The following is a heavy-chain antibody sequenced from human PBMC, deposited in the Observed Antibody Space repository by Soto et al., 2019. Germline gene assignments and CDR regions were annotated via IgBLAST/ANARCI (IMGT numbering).Heavy chain of an antibody. CDR1: GFIFSSYA. J-gene: IGHJ6*02. CDR2: ISGNGGST. CDR3: AKPGPYDIWISTPTHTNAMDV. Sequence: GGSLRLSCVASGFIFSSYAMSWVRQAPGKGLEWVSGISGNGGSTYYADSVKGRFTVSRDKSKNTLHLQMNSLRAEDTAVYYCAKPGPYDIWISTPTHTNAMDVWGQGTTVTVAS. V-gene: IGHV3-23*01. D-gene: IGHD3-3*01.